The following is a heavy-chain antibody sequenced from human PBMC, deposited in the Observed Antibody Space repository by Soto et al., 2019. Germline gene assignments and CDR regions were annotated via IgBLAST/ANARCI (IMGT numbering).Heavy chain of an antibody. J-gene: IGHJ4*02. CDR3: PRDQQSISHRSYQY. D-gene: IGHD3-16*02. CDR1: GDTFSSFG. CDR2: FSAYNGNT. Sequence: VASVKVSCKASGDTFSSFGFSWVRQAPGQGLEWLGWFSAYNGNTHYEQKVRDRVTLTTDTSTNTAYMVLRSLPSDDTAVYSCPRDQQSISHRSYQYWGQGTRVTFSS. V-gene: IGHV1-18*01.